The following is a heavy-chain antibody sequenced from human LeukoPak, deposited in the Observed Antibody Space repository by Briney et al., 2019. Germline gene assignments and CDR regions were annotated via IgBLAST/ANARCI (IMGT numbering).Heavy chain of an antibody. CDR3: AGLTHYDVLTGAYGMDV. D-gene: IGHD3-9*01. V-gene: IGHV3-48*02. Sequence: GGSLRLSCAACGYTFSIYSMNWVRQAPGKGLEWVSYISSSSSSTIYYADSVKGRFTISRDNAKNSLYLQMNSLREEDTAVYYCAGLTHYDVLTGAYGMDVWGQGTTVTVSS. CDR1: GYTFSIYS. J-gene: IGHJ6*02. CDR2: ISSSSSSTI.